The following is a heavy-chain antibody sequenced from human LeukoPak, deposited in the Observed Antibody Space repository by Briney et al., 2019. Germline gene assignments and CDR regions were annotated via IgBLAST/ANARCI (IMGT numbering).Heavy chain of an antibody. Sequence: SETLSLTCTVSGGSISSYYWSWIRQPAGKGLEWIGRTYSRGSTDYNPSLKSRVTMSLDTSNNQFSLKLSSVTAADTAVYYCARDGNISGIDPWGQGTLVIVSS. CDR1: GGSISSYY. CDR2: TYSRGST. CDR3: ARDGNISGIDP. J-gene: IGHJ5*02. V-gene: IGHV4-4*07. D-gene: IGHD2/OR15-2a*01.